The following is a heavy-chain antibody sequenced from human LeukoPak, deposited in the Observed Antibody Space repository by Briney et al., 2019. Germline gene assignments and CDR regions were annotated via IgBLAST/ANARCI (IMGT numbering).Heavy chain of an antibody. CDR3: PRGGGYDILSR. V-gene: IGHV1-8*01. Sequence: ASVKVSCKASGYTSTSYDINWVRQATGQGLEWMGWMNPNSGSTGYAQKFQGRVTMTRNTSISTAYMELSSLRSEDTAVHYCPRGGGYDILSRWGQGKMVTVSS. D-gene: IGHD3-9*01. CDR1: GYTSTSYD. J-gene: IGHJ3*01. CDR2: MNPNSGST.